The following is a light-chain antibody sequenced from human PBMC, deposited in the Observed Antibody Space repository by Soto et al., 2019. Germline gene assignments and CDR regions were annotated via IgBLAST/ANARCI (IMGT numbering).Light chain of an antibody. V-gene: IGKV1-8*01. CDR1: QGISSF. CDR3: QQDFSYPYT. Sequence: AIRMTQSPSSISASTGDRVTITCRASQGISSFLAWYQQKPRKAPKLLIYAAATLQSAAPSRFSASGSGTDFTLTISRLQSEDVVTYFCQQDFSYPYTFGQGTKLEI. CDR2: AAA. J-gene: IGKJ2*01.